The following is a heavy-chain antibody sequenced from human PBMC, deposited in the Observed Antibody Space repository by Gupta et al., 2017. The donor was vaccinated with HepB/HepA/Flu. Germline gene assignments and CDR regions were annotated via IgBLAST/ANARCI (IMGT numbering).Heavy chain of an antibody. V-gene: IGHV4-59*01. CDR1: GVSISGYS. D-gene: IGHD2-21*01. CDR2: ISYIGTT. J-gene: IGHJ3*02. CDR3: ARQFLDAFHI. Sequence: QVQLQESGPGQVTPSETLSVTCTVPGVSISGYSWSWTRQSQGKGLERIWNISYIGTTNYNPSLKSLVTILVDTSKNQFSLRLTSVTAADTAVYYCARQFLDAFHIWGQGTMVTVSS.